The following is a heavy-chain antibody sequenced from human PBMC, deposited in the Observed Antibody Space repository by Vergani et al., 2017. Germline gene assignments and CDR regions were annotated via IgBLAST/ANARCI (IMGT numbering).Heavy chain of an antibody. CDR3: ARARKFRFGVVWENWFDP. J-gene: IGHJ5*02. Sequence: EVELVESGGGLVQPGGSLRLSCAASGFTFNEYWMHWARQVPGKGLVWVSGMNGDGDTISYADSVKGLFTISRDNAKTTLFLQMNSLRAEDTAVYYCARARKFRFGVVWENWFDPWGQGTLVTVSS. D-gene: IGHD3-3*01. CDR1: GFTFNEYW. V-gene: IGHV3-74*01. CDR2: MNGDGDTI.